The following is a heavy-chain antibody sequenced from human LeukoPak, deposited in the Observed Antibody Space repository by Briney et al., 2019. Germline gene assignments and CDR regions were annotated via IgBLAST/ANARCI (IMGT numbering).Heavy chain of an antibody. CDR1: GFTFSSYG. V-gene: IGHV3-33*01. D-gene: IGHD3-22*01. Sequence: GGSLRLSCAASGFTFSSYGMHWVRQAPGKGLEWVAVIWYDGSNKYYADSVKGRFTISRDNSKNTLYLQMNSLRAEDTAVYYCAREPPADYYDSSGYYPIDYWDQGTLVTVSS. J-gene: IGHJ4*02. CDR3: AREPPADYYDSSGYYPIDY. CDR2: IWYDGSNK.